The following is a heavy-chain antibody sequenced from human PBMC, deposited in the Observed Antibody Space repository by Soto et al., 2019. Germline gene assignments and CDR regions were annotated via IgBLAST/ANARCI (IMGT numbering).Heavy chain of an antibody. Sequence: GGPLRLACAASGFTFRSYWMSWVGQAPGKGVEWVGNIKQDALEKYYVDSVKGRFPISRDHAKNSLYLQMNSLRAEDTAVFYCSGGSPGYYSAMDVWGQGTTVNVSS. CDR3: SGGSPGYYSAMDV. D-gene: IGHD2-15*01. CDR2: IKQDALEK. V-gene: IGHV3-7*01. J-gene: IGHJ6*02. CDR1: GFTFRSYW.